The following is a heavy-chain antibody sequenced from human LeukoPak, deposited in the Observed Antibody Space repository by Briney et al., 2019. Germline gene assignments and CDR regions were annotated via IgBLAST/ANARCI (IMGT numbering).Heavy chain of an antibody. D-gene: IGHD3-3*01. CDR1: GGTFSSYA. CDR3: ASSDGAGNFFTSMKNYYMDV. V-gene: IGHV1-69*05. J-gene: IGHJ6*03. Sequence: SVKVSCKASGGTFSSYAISWVRQAPGQGLEWMGGIIPIFGTANYAQKFQGRVTITTDESTSTAYMELSSLRSEDTAVYYCASSDGAGNFFTSMKNYYMDVWGKGTTVTVSS. CDR2: IIPIFGTA.